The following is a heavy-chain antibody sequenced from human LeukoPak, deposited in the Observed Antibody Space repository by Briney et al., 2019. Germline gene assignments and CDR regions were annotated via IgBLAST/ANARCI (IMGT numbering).Heavy chain of an antibody. J-gene: IGHJ4*02. Sequence: PGGSLRLSCAASGFSFRNYGMHWVRRAPGKGLEWVAFIRYDGKNTKYHVDSVKGRFTISRDNAKNSLYLQMNSLRAEDTAVYYCARESSSWSIDYWGQGTLVTVSS. D-gene: IGHD6-13*01. V-gene: IGHV3-30*02. CDR2: IRYDGKNTK. CDR3: ARESSSWSIDY. CDR1: GFSFRNYG.